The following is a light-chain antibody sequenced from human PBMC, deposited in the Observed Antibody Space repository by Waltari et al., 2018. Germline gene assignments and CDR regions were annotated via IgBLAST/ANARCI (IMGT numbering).Light chain of an antibody. CDR1: QDISGA. CDR2: AVS. CDR3: QQGSACPPT. J-gene: IGKJ1*01. Sequence: EIQMTQSPSSVSASVGDRVTITCRAGQDISGAVAWYQQKPGQAPNLLIYAVSTLQSGVPPRFSGSGSGTDFTLTISGLQPEDVATYYCQQGSACPPTFGQGTNVEIK. V-gene: IGKV1-12*01.